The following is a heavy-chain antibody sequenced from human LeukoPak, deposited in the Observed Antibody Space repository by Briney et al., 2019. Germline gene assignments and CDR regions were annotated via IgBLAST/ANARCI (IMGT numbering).Heavy chain of an antibody. V-gene: IGHV4-39*07. D-gene: IGHD3-22*01. J-gene: IGHJ4*02. CDR3: ARHYYDSSGYSAIGY. CDR1: GGSISSSSYY. Sequence: SETLSLTCTVSGGSISSSSYYWGWIRQPPGKGLEWIGSIYYSGSTYYNPSLKSRVTISVDTSKNQFSLKLSSVTAADTAVYYCARHYYDSSGYSAIGYWGQGTLVTVSS. CDR2: IYYSGST.